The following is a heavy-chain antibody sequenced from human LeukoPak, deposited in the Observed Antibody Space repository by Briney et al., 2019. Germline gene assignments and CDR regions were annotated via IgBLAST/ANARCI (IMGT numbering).Heavy chain of an antibody. CDR3: ARDPDYDFYYYYYGMDV. CDR2: ISAYNGNT. CDR1: GYTFTSYG. V-gene: IGHV1-18*01. D-gene: IGHD3-3*01. J-gene: IGHJ6*02. Sequence: ASVKVSCKASGYTFTSYGISLVRQAPGQGLEWMGWISAYNGNTNYAQKLQGRVTMTTDTSTSTAYMELRSLRSDDTAVYYCARDPDYDFYYYYYGMDVWGQGTTVTVSS.